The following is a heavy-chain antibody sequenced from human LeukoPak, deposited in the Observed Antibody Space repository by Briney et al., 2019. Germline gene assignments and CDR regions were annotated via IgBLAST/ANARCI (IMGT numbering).Heavy chain of an antibody. D-gene: IGHD2-2*01. V-gene: IGHV4-38-2*01. Sequence: SETLSLTCAVSGYSISSGYYWGWIRQPPRKGLEWIGSIYQSGSTYYNPSLKSRVTISVHTSKNQFSLKLSSVTAADTAVYYCARRAGYCSSTSCYNWFDPWGQGTLVTVSS. J-gene: IGHJ5*02. CDR2: IYQSGST. CDR1: GYSISSGYY. CDR3: ARRAGYCSSTSCYNWFDP.